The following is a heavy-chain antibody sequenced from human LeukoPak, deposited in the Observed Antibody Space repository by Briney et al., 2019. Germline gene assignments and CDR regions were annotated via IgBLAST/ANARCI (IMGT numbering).Heavy chain of an antibody. J-gene: IGHJ5*02. V-gene: IGHV3-7*03. CDR3: AKVPVLRFLEWLPTNWFDP. D-gene: IGHD3-3*01. Sequence: GGSLRLSCAASGFTFRNYWMSWVRQAPGKGLDWVANIKQDGSKKYYVDSVKGRLTISRDNSKNTLYLQMNSLRAEDTAVYYCAKVPVLRFLEWLPTNWFDPWGQGTLVTVSS. CDR1: GFTFRNYW. CDR2: IKQDGSKK.